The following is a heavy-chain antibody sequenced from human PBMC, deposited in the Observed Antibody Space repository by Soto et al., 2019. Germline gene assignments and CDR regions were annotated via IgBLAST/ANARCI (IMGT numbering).Heavy chain of an antibody. Sequence: QVQLQQWGAGLLKPSETLSLTCAVYGGSFGGYYWSWIRQPPGKGLEWIGEINHSGSTNYNPSLKSRVTISVDTSKNHFSLKLNSVTAADTAVYYCGSPGYVDYWGQGILVTVSS. V-gene: IGHV4-34*01. J-gene: IGHJ4*02. CDR1: GGSFGGYY. CDR2: INHSGST. CDR3: GSPGYVDY. D-gene: IGHD2-2*01.